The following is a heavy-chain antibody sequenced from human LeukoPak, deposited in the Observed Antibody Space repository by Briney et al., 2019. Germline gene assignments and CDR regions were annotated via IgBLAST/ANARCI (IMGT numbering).Heavy chain of an antibody. V-gene: IGHV3-7*01. D-gene: IGHD6-19*01. CDR3: ARLYSGSVRVFDS. CDR2: IKRDESEK. J-gene: IGHJ4*02. CDR1: AFTFSNYW. Sequence: GGSPRLSCAASAFTFSNYWMSWVRQAPGKGLEWVANIKRDESEKFYVDSVKGRFTISRDNAKNSMFLQMNSLRAEDTAVYYCARLYSGSVRVFDSWGQGTLVTVSS.